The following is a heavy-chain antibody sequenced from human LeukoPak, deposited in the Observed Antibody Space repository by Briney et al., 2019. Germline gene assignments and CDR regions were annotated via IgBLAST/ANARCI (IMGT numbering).Heavy chain of an antibody. CDR3: ARTHRGNSDSYYYMDV. J-gene: IGHJ6*03. CDR1: GYTFSGYY. Sequence: GASVKVSCKASGYTFSGYYMHWVRQAPGQGPEWMGGIIPIFGTANYAQKFQGRVTITTDESTSTAYMELSSLRSKDTAVYYCARTHRGNSDSYYYMDVWGKGTTVTVSS. CDR2: IIPIFGTA. V-gene: IGHV1-69*05. D-gene: IGHD2/OR15-2a*01.